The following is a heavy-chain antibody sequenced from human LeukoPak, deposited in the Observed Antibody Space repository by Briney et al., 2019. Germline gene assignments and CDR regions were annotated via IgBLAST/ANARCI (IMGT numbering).Heavy chain of an antibody. CDR2: IYPGDSDT. J-gene: IGHJ5*02. CDR3: AIFDFLFGEITQWFDP. CDR1: GYSFTSYW. V-gene: IGHV5-51*01. D-gene: IGHD3-16*01. Sequence: GESLKISCKGSGYSFTSYWIGWVRQMPGKGLEGMGIIYPGDSDTRYSPSFQGQVTISADKSISTAYLQWSSLKASDTAMYYCAIFDFLFGEITQWFDPWGQGTPVTVSS.